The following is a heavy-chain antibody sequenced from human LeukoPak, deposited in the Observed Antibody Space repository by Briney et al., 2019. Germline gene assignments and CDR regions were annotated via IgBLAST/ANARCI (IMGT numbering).Heavy chain of an antibody. V-gene: IGHV3-23*01. J-gene: IGHJ4*02. Sequence: GGSLRLSCAASGFTFSSYAMSWVRQAPGKGLEWVSAISGSGGSTYYADSVKGRFTISRDNSKNTLYLQMNSLRAEDTAVYYCAKQGDIVLMVYAIDYWGQGTLVTVSS. D-gene: IGHD2-8*01. CDR3: AKQGDIVLMVYAIDY. CDR2: ISGSGGST. CDR1: GFTFSSYA.